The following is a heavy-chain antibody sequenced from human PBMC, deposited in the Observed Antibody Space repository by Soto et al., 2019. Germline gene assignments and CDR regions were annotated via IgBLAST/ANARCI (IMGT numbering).Heavy chain of an antibody. CDR3: ARGGTPIDY. J-gene: IGHJ4*02. CDR2: ISAYNGNT. Sequence: QVQLVQSGAEVKKPGASVKVSCKASGYSFTNFGISWVRQAPGQGLEWMGWISAYNGNTNYAQKFQGRVTMTTDISTSTAYMEVRSLRFDDTAGYYWARGGTPIDYWGQGTLVTVSS. D-gene: IGHD3-16*01. CDR1: GYSFTNFG. V-gene: IGHV1-18*01.